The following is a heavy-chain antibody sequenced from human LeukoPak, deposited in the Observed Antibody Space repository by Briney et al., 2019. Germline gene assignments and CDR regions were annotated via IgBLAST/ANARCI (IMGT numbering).Heavy chain of an antibody. V-gene: IGHV4-39*07. D-gene: IGHD2-15*01. CDR2: IYYSGST. CDR3: ARSVEGYCRGGSCYSYSYYMDV. J-gene: IGHJ6*03. CDR1: GGSISSSSYY. Sequence: PSETLSLTCTVSGGSISSSSYYWGWIRQPPGKGLEWSGSIYYSGSTNYNPSLKSRVTISVDTSKNQFSLKLSSVTAADTAVYYCARSVEGYCRGGSCYSYSYYMDVWGKGTTVTVSS.